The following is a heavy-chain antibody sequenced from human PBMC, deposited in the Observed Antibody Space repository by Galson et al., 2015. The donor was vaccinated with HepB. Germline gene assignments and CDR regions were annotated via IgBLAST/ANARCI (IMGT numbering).Heavy chain of an antibody. J-gene: IGHJ4*02. D-gene: IGHD4-17*01. CDR3: ARVADADYGDHTHFDS. Sequence: SLRLSCAVSGFTFSDYYMSWIRQAPGKGLEWISHISSNTLYTNYADSVKGRFTISRDNAKTSLYLQINGLRAEDTAVYYCARVADADYGDHTHFDSWGQGTLVTVSS. V-gene: IGHV3-11*06. CDR2: ISSNTLYT. CDR1: GFTFSDYY.